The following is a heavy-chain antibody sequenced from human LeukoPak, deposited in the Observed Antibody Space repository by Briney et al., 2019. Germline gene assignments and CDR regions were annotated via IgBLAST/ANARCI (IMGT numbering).Heavy chain of an antibody. CDR3: ATKSAGRQVGAIWFDP. Sequence: ASVKVSCKVSGYTLTELSMHWVRQAPGKGLEWMGGFDPEDGETIYAQKFQGRVTMTEDTSTDTAYMELSSLRSEDTAVYYCATKSAGRQVGAIWFDPWGQGTLVTVSS. J-gene: IGHJ5*02. V-gene: IGHV1-24*01. D-gene: IGHD1-26*01. CDR2: FDPEDGET. CDR1: GYTLTELS.